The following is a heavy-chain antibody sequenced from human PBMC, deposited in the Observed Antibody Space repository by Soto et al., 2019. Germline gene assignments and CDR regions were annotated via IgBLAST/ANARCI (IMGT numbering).Heavy chain of an antibody. CDR3: ARVAGAKFDF. Sequence: ASETLSLTCTVSGGSINTYYWSWIRQPAGKGLEWIGRIYHTGYTNPNSSLKSRLTMSVDTSKNQFFLRLTSVTAADTAVYYCARVAGAKFDFWGQGILGTVSS. D-gene: IGHD6-19*01. J-gene: IGHJ4*02. V-gene: IGHV4-4*07. CDR2: IYHTGYT. CDR1: GGSINTYY.